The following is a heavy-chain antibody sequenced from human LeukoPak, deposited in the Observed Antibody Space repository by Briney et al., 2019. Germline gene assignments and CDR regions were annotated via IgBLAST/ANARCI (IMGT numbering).Heavy chain of an antibody. J-gene: IGHJ4*02. D-gene: IGHD3-9*01. CDR2: ISTYNGNT. V-gene: IGHV1-18*01. CDR1: GYTFTSHG. CDR3: ARVLRYFDWSHSGFDY. Sequence: ASVKVSCKASGYTFTSHGISWVRQAPGQGLERMGWISTYNGNTNYAQKLQGRVTMTTDTSTSTAYMELRSLRSDDTAVYYCARVLRYFDWSHSGFDYWGQGTLVTVSS.